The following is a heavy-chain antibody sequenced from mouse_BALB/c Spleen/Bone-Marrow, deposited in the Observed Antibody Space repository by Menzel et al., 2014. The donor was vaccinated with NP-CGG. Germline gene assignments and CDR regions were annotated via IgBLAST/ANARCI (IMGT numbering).Heavy chain of an antibody. CDR3: AREGRGSYGSSGYAMDY. CDR1: EFSLSSYG. CDR2: IWAGGSI. J-gene: IGHJ4*01. Sequence: QVQLQQSGPGLVSPSQSLSITCTVSEFSLSSYGLHWVRQPPGKGLEWLGVIWAGGSINYNSALMSRLSISEDNSKSXVFLKMKSLQNDDTAMYYCAREGRGSYGSSGYAMDYWGQGTSVTVSS. D-gene: IGHD1-1*01. V-gene: IGHV2-9*02.